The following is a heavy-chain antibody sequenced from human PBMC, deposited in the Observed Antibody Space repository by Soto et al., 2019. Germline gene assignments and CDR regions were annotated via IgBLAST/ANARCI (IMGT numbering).Heavy chain of an antibody. J-gene: IGHJ4*02. CDR1: GGTFSSYA. CDR3: ARVIGGGRGYSGYDSPGFDY. D-gene: IGHD5-12*01. V-gene: IGHV1-69*13. Sequence: SVKVSCKASGGTFSSYAISWVRQAPGQGLEWMGGIIPIFGTANYAQKFQGRVTITADESTSTAYMELSSLRSEDTAVYYCARVIGGGRGYSGYDSPGFDYWGQGTLVTVSS. CDR2: IIPIFGTA.